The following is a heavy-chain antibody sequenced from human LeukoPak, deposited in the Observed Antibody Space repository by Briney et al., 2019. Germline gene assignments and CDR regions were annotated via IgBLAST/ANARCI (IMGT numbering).Heavy chain of an antibody. Sequence: SETLSLTCTVSGGSISSYYWSWIRQPPGKGLEWIGYIYYSGSTNYNPSLKSRVTISVDTSKNQFSLKLTSVTAADTAVYYCARARFGVVTTDYYFDYWGQGTLVTVSS. CDR3: ARARFGVVTTDYYFDY. D-gene: IGHD3-3*01. CDR2: IYYSGST. CDR1: GGSISSYY. J-gene: IGHJ4*02. V-gene: IGHV4-59*01.